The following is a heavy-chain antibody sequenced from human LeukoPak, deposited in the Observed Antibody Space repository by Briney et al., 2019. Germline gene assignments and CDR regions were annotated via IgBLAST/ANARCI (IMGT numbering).Heavy chain of an antibody. CDR2: ISAYNGNT. CDR3: ATVVVAAQGFWFDP. J-gene: IGHJ5*02. D-gene: IGHD2-15*01. V-gene: IGHV1-18*01. CDR1: GYTFTSYG. Sequence: GASVKVSCKASGYTFTSYGISWVRQAPGQGLEWMGWISAYNGNTNYAQKLQGRVTMTTDTSTSTAYIELRSLRSDDTAVYYCATVVVAAQGFWFDPWGQGTLVTVSS.